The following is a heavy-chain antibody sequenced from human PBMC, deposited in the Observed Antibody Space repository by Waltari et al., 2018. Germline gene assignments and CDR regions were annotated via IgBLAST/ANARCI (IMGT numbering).Heavy chain of an antibody. Sequence: QVQLVQSGAVVQKPASSVKVSCKASGGTFSRYAISWVRKARGQGLEWMGGIGQIIDKATSAQKRLGRATVTADDSTSTDNMRLSSLSSEDTAGYYCAVSSSRYFYYYGMDVWGQGTTVTVSS. CDR3: AVSSSRYFYYYGMDV. D-gene: IGHD2-2*01. CDR2: IGQIIDKA. CDR1: GGTFSRYA. V-gene: IGHV1-69*01. J-gene: IGHJ6*02.